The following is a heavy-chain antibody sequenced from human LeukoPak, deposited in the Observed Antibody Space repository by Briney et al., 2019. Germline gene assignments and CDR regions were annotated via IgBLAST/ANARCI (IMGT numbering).Heavy chain of an antibody. D-gene: IGHD3-9*01. Sequence: GGSLRLSCAASGFTFSDYYMSWIRQAPGKGLEWVSYISSSGSTIYYADSVKGRFTISRDNAKNSLYLQMNSLRAEDTAVYYCAGVGLTGYYRAFDYWGQGTLVTVSS. CDR1: GFTFSDYY. CDR2: ISSSGSTI. CDR3: AGVGLTGYYRAFDY. V-gene: IGHV3-11*01. J-gene: IGHJ4*02.